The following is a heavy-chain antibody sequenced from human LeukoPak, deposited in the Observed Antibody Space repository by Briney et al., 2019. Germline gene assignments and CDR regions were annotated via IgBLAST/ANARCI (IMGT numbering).Heavy chain of an antibody. D-gene: IGHD2-21*02. J-gene: IGHJ3*02. CDR1: GFIFSNYG. CDR2: TWYDESKK. V-gene: IGHV3-33*01. Sequence: GRSLRLSCAASGFIFSNYGMRWVRQAPGKGLEWVALTWYDESKKYNADSVKGRFTISRDNNKNTLYLQMNSLRAEDTAVYYCARDLWCGADCYGTFYIWGQGTMVSVSS. CDR3: ARDLWCGADCYGTFYI.